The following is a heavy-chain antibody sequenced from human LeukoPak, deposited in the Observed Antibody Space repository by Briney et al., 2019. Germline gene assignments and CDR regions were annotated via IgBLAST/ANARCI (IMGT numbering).Heavy chain of an antibody. V-gene: IGHV3-48*03. Sequence: GGSLRLSCAASGFTFSSYSFHWVRQAAGKGLEWVAYISSSGGCIYYADSVKGRLDISRDNAKQSLYLQMNSLRAEDTSVYYCARAVGANAWGQGTLVTVSS. J-gene: IGHJ5*02. CDR1: GFTFSSYS. D-gene: IGHD1-26*01. CDR3: ARAVGANA. CDR2: ISSSGGCI.